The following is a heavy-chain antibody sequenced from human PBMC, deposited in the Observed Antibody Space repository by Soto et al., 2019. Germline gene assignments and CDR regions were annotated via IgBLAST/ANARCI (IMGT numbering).Heavy chain of an antibody. CDR2: IGPSDSYT. V-gene: IGHV5-10-1*01. D-gene: IGHD4-4*01. J-gene: IGHJ6*02. CDR3: ARQTASWTTATTGYYYGMDV. Sequence: GESLKISCKGSGYSFTSYWISWVRQMPGKGLEWMGRIGPSDSYTNYSPSFQGHVTISADKSISTAYLQWSSLKASDTAMYYCARQTASWTTATTGYYYGMDVWGQGTTVTV. CDR1: GYSFTSYW.